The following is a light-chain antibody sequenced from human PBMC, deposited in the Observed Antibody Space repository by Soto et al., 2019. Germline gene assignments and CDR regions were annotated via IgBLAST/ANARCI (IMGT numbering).Light chain of an antibody. CDR2: GAS. Sequence: EIVLTHSPGTLSLSPGERATLSCRASQSVSNNSLAWYQQKPGQAPRLLIYGASSRAIGIPDRISGTGFGKDFTLTISRLEPEDFGVYYCQHFGTSRWTCGKGTRVDIK. V-gene: IGKV3-20*01. CDR1: QSVSNNS. J-gene: IGKJ1*01. CDR3: QHFGTSRWT.